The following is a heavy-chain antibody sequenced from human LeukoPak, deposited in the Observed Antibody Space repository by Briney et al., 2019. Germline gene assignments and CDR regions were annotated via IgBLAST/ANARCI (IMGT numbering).Heavy chain of an antibody. V-gene: IGHV1-69*01. Sequence: SVKVSCKASGGTFSSYAISWVRQAPGQGLEWMGGIIPIFGTANYAQKFQGRVTITADESTSTAYMVLSSLRSEDTAVYYCARLDVPIFEAARRLVTGVDYWGQGTLVTVSS. D-gene: IGHD6-6*01. CDR1: GGTFSSYA. CDR2: IIPIFGTA. CDR3: ARLDVPIFEAARRLVTGVDY. J-gene: IGHJ4*02.